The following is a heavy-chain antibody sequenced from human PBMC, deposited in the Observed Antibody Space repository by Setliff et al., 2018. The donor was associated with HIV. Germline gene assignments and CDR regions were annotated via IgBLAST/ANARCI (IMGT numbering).Heavy chain of an antibody. J-gene: IGHJ4*02. CDR1: GFTSGFTFTNYY. CDR2: ITSSGSTT. Sequence: GGSLRLSCAASGFTSGFTFTNYYMTWARQAPGRGLEWVSYITSSGSTTHYGDSVRGRFTASRDNAESSLYLQMNNLRVEDTAVYYCAIIRVTGSPYWGQGTLVTVSS. V-gene: IGHV3-48*03. CDR3: AIIRVTGSPY. D-gene: IGHD2-21*02.